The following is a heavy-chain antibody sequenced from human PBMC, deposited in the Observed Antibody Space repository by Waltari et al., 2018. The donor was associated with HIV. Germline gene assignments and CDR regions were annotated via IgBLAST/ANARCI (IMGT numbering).Heavy chain of an antibody. CDR2: SYSGGPT. CDR3: ARVGRVAAADWGYFDL. D-gene: IGHD6-13*01. CDR1: GFTVNSNY. J-gene: IGHJ2*01. Sequence: EVQLVESGGGLVQPGGSLRLSCAASGFTVNSNYMSWVRQAPGKGLEWVSVSYSGGPTFYANFVKGRFTISRHEYENTLYLQMNSLRTEDTAVYYCARVGRVAAADWGYFDLWGRGTLVTVSS. V-gene: IGHV3-53*04.